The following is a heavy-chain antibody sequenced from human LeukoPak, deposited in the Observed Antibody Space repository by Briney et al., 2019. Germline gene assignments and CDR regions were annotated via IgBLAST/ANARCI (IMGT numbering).Heavy chain of an antibody. D-gene: IGHD3-22*01. CDR1: GGSISSYY. V-gene: IGHV4-59*08. J-gene: IGHJ3*02. Sequence: SETLSLTCTVSGGSISSYYWSWIRQPPGKGLEWIGYIYYSGSTNYNPSLKSRVTISVDTSKNQFSLKLSSVTAADTAVYYCARWLLQANDAFDIWGQGTMVTVSS. CDR2: IYYSGST. CDR3: ARWLLQANDAFDI.